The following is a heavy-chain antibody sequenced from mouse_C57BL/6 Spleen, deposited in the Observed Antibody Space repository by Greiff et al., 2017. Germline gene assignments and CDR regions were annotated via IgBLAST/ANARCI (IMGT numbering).Heavy chain of an antibody. J-gene: IGHJ4*01. CDR2: IDPANGNT. Sequence: VQLQQSVAELVRPGASVKLSCTASGFNIKNTYMHWVKQRPEQGLEWIGRIDPANGNTKYAPKFQGKATITADTSSNTAYLQLSSLTSEDTAIYYCARSGIYYYGSSYDYYAMDYWGQGTSVTVSS. CDR3: ARSGIYYYGSSYDYYAMDY. V-gene: IGHV14-3*01. D-gene: IGHD1-1*01. CDR1: GFNIKNTY.